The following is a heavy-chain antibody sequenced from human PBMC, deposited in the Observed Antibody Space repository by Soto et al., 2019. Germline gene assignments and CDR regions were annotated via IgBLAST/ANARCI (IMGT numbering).Heavy chain of an antibody. CDR3: ARDLMPNDRGLGDLAY. CDR1: GFTFSKYS. J-gene: IGHJ4*02. D-gene: IGHD3-22*01. CDR2: VTSTTGDQ. Sequence: EVLLVESRGGLVTPGGSLRLSCAASGFTFSKYSMNWVRQAPGKGLEWVSSVTSTTGDQYYADSVKDRFTISRDNTRNSLSLQVHSLRDEDTGVYYCARDLMPNDRGLGDLAYWGQGTLVTVSS. V-gene: IGHV3-21*06.